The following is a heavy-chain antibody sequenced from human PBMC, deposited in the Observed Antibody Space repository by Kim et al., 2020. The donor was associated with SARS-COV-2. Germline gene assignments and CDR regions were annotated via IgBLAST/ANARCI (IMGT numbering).Heavy chain of an antibody. Sequence: ASVKVSCKASGYTFTSYGISWVRQAPGQGLEWMGWISAYNGNTNYAQKLQGRVTMTTDTSTSTAYMELRSLRSDDTAVYYCARVGTVLRFLEWLTGGMDVWGQGTTVTVSS. CDR1: GYTFTSYG. V-gene: IGHV1-18*04. D-gene: IGHD3-3*01. J-gene: IGHJ6*02. CDR3: ARVGTVLRFLEWLTGGMDV. CDR2: ISAYNGNT.